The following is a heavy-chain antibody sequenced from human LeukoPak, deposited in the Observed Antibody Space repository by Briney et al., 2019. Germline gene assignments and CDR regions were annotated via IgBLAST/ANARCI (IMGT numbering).Heavy chain of an antibody. J-gene: IGHJ4*02. D-gene: IGHD6-19*01. Sequence: SETLSLTCAVSGGSISSGGYSWSWIRQPPGKGLEWIGYIYHSGSTYYNPSLKSRVTISVDRSKNQFSLKLSSVTAADTAVYYCARAGYSSGWYPRDWGQGTLVTVSS. V-gene: IGHV4-30-2*01. CDR1: GGSISSGGYS. CDR3: ARAGYSSGWYPRD. CDR2: IYHSGST.